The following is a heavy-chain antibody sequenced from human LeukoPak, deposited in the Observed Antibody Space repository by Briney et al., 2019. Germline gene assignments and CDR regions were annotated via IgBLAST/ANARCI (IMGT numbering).Heavy chain of an antibody. D-gene: IGHD2-15*01. CDR2: NYYSGST. J-gene: IGHJ5*02. CDR3: ARVEARVALIRREYNWFDP. Sequence: SEPLSLTCTVSGGSISSYYWSWLRQPPGKGLEEFGHNYYSGSTNYNPSLKSRVTISVDTSKNQFSLKLSSVTAADTAVYYCARVEARVALIRREYNWFDPWGQGTLVTVSS. CDR1: GGSISSYY. V-gene: IGHV4-59*01.